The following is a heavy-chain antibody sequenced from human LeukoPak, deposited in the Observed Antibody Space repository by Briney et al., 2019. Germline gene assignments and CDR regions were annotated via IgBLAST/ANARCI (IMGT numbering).Heavy chain of an antibody. CDR3: ARHVSGNYFDY. CDR1: GGSISNYY. J-gene: IGHJ4*02. D-gene: IGHD4-23*01. CDR2: IYYSGST. Sequence: PSETLSLTCIVSGGSISNYYWSWIRQSPGKGLEWIGYIYYSGSTNSNPSLKSRVTISVDTSKNQFSLKLSSVTAADTAVYYCARHVSGNYFDYWGQGTLVIVSS. V-gene: IGHV4-59*08.